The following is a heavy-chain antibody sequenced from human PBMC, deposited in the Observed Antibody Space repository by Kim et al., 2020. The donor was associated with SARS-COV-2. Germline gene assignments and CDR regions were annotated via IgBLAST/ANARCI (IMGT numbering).Heavy chain of an antibody. J-gene: IGHJ4*02. CDR1: GFTFDDYA. Sequence: GGSLRLSCEASGFTFDDYAMHWVRQAPGKGLEWVSGISWNSGSIGYADSVKGRFTISRDNAKNSLYLQMNSLRAEDTALYYCAKDRSPYYYDSSGYHDYWGQGTLVTVSS. D-gene: IGHD3-22*01. V-gene: IGHV3-9*01. CDR3: AKDRSPYYYDSSGYHDY. CDR2: ISWNSGSI.